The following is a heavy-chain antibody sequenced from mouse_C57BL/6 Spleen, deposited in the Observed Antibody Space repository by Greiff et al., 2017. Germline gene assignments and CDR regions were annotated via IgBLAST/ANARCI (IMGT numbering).Heavy chain of an antibody. CDR3: ARPGYNGSSWYFDY. CDR2: ISSGSSTI. J-gene: IGHJ2*01. Sequence: EVQRVEPGGGLVKPGWSLKLSCAASGFTFCDYGMHWVRQAPEKGLELVAYISSGSSTIYYADTVKGRFTISRDNAKNTLFLQMTSLRSEDTAMYYCARPGYNGSSWYFDYWGQGTTLTVSS. D-gene: IGHD1-1*01. CDR1: GFTFCDYG. V-gene: IGHV5-17*01.